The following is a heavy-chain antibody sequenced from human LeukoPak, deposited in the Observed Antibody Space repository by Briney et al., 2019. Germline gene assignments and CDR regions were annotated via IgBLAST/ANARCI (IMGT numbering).Heavy chain of an antibody. Sequence: GGSLRLSCAASGFTFSSYWMSWVRQAPGKGLEWVANIKQDGSEKYYVDSVKGRFTISRDNSKNTLYLQMNSLRAEDTAVYYCAKGRGSSGWHAFDIWGQGTMVTVSS. J-gene: IGHJ3*02. D-gene: IGHD3-22*01. V-gene: IGHV3-7*03. CDR2: IKQDGSEK. CDR3: AKGRGSSGWHAFDI. CDR1: GFTFSSYW.